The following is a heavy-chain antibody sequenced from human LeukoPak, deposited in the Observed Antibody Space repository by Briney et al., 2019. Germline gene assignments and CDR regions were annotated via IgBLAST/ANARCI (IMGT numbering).Heavy chain of an antibody. CDR3: ARDHNGPYTFDY. CDR1: GGTFSSYA. D-gene: IGHD2-2*02. Sequence: SVKVSCKASGGTFSSYAISWVRQAPGQGLGWMGGIIPIFGTANYAQKFQGRVTITADESTSTAYMELSSLRSEDTAVYYCARDHNGPYTFDYWGQGTLVTVSS. V-gene: IGHV1-69*01. J-gene: IGHJ4*02. CDR2: IIPIFGTA.